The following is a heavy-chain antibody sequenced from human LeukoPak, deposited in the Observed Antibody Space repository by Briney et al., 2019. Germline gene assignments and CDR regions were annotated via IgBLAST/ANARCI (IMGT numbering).Heavy chain of an antibody. CDR1: GGSISSSNW. Sequence: SGTLSLTCAVSGGSISSSNWWSAVRQPPGKGLEWCGEIYDSGSNNYDPSLKSRVTISVDKSKNQFSLKLSSVTAADTAVYYCARATTDYYGWGESFDIWGQGTMVTVSS. V-gene: IGHV4-4*02. J-gene: IGHJ3*02. CDR2: IYDSGSN. D-gene: IGHD3-10*01. CDR3: ARATTDYYGWGESFDI.